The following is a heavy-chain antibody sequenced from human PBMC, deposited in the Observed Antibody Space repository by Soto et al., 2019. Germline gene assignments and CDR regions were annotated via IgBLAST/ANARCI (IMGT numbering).Heavy chain of an antibody. Sequence: SETLSLTCTVSGGSVTNSSYYWGWIRQSPGKGLEWIGSVYYRGRSYSKSSVKSRVTISVDTSKNRFSLSLNPVTASDTAVYFCVSQRTTVPTQAYFDYWGPGALVTVSS. CDR1: GGSVTNSSYY. CDR3: VSQRTTVPTQAYFDY. CDR2: VYYRGRS. J-gene: IGHJ4*02. D-gene: IGHD4-17*01. V-gene: IGHV4-39*01.